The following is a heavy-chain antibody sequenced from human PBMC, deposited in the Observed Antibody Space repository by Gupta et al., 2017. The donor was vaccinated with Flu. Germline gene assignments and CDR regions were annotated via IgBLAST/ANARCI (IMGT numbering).Heavy chain of an antibody. V-gene: IGHV3-15*01. CDR1: GFTFSNAW. CDR2: IKSKTDGGTT. CDR3: TTPADYGDWYFDL. J-gene: IGHJ2*01. D-gene: IGHD4-17*01. Sequence: EVQLVESGGGLVKPGGSLRLSCAASGFTFSNAWMSWVRQAPGKGLEWVGRIKSKTDGGTTDYAAPVKGRFTISRDDSKNTLYLQMNSLKTEDTAVYYCTTPADYGDWYFDLWGRGTLVTVAS.